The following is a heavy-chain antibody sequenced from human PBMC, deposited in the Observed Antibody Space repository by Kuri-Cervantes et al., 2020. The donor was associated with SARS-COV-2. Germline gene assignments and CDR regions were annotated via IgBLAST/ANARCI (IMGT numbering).Heavy chain of an antibody. V-gene: IGHV1-24*01. CDR1: GYTLTELS. J-gene: IGHJ6*03. CDR2: FDPEDGET. D-gene: IGHD6-13*01. CDR3: ATTPLAAAGMYYYYYYMDV. Sequence: ASVKVSCKVSGYTLTELSMHWVRQAPGKGLEWMGGFDPEDGETIHAQKFQGRVTMTEDTSTDTAYMELSSLRSEDTAVYYCATTPLAAAGMYYYYYYMDVWGKGTTVTVSS.